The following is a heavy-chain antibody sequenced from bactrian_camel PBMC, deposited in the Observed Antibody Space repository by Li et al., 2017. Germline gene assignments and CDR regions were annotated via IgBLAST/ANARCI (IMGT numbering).Heavy chain of an antibody. CDR2: INTRGST. J-gene: IGHJ4*01. CDR3: AAARGGVAEDGYKY. V-gene: IGHV3S40*01. CDR1: GFTFSSYD. Sequence: VQLVESGGGLVQPGGSLRLSCAASGFTFSSYDMSWVRQAPGKGLEWVSRINTRGSTTYADSVKGRFTISRDNAKNTLYLQMNSLRPDDTAVYYCAAARGGVAEDGYKYWGQGTQVTVS.